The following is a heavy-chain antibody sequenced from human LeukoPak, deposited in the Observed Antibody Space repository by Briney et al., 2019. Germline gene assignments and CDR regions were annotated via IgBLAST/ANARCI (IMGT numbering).Heavy chain of an antibody. Sequence: SCXASXYTFTXXYIHWVRQAPGQGLEWMGIINPSGGSTSYHQKFQGRVTMTSDTSTSTVYVELSSLRSEDTAVYYCARGGFKHYYDSSGYDANTPLDYWGQGTLVTVSS. CDR2: INPSGGST. J-gene: IGHJ4*02. D-gene: IGHD3-22*01. CDR1: XYTFTXXY. CDR3: ARGGFKHYYDSSGYDANTPLDY. V-gene: IGHV1-46*01.